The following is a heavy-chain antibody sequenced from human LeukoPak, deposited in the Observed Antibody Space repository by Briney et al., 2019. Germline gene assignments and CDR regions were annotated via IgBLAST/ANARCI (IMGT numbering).Heavy chain of an antibody. CDR2: IYYSGST. D-gene: IGHD6-13*01. CDR3: AKANYRQQLVPSDYFDY. V-gene: IGHV4-59*01. Sequence: SETLSLTCTVSGGSISSYYWSWIRQPPGKGLEWIGYIYYSGSTNYNPSLKSRVTISVDTSKNQFSLKLSSVTAADTAVYYCAKANYRQQLVPSDYFDYWGQGTLVTVSS. CDR1: GGSISSYY. J-gene: IGHJ4*02.